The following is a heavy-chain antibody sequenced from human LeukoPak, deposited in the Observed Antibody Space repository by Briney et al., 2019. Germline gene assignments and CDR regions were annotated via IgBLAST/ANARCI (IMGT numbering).Heavy chain of an antibody. CDR1: GFTFSSYA. J-gene: IGHJ6*02. Sequence: PGGSLRLSCAASGFTFSSYAMSWVRQAPGKGLEWVSAISGSGGSTYYADSVKGRFTISRDNSKNTLYLQMNSLRAEDTAVYYCATPRYSGSSQYYYGMDVWGQGTTVTVSS. V-gene: IGHV3-23*01. CDR3: ATPRYSGSSQYYYGMDV. CDR2: ISGSGGST. D-gene: IGHD1-26*01.